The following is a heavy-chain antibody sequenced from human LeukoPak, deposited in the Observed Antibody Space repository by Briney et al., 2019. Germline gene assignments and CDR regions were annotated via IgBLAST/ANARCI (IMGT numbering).Heavy chain of an antibody. V-gene: IGHV3-30*04. CDR2: ITYDGKVQ. D-gene: IGHD1-26*01. CDR3: AREERVGATYYFDA. Sequence: GGSLRLSCAASGFAFRTYSMHWVRQAPGKGLEWLAVITYDGKVQHYTDSVKGRFTVSRDNSKKTLYLQMISLRPEDTAFYYCAREERVGATYYFDAWGRGTLVTVSS. J-gene: IGHJ4*02. CDR1: GFAFRTYS.